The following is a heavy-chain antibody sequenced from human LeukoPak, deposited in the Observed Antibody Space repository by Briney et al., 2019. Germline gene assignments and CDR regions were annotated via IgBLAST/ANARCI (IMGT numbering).Heavy chain of an antibody. CDR3: ARELYDSSGYYLYFDY. D-gene: IGHD3-22*01. V-gene: IGHV4-61*02. CDR2: SYTSGST. CDR1: GGSISSGSYY. Sequence: SETLSLTCTVSGGSISSGSYYWSWIGQSAGKGLEWIGRSYTSGSTNYNPSLKSRVTISVDTSKNQFSLKLSSVTSAHEAVYYYARELYDSSGYYLYFDYWRQGTLVTVSS. J-gene: IGHJ4*02.